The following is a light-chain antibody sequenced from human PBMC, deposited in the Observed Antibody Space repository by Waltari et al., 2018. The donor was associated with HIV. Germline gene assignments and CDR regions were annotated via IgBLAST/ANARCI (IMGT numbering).Light chain of an antibody. CDR3: SSYTSDYTYV. J-gene: IGLJ1*01. CDR2: EVS. CDR1: SSDVGGYNY. Sequence: QSALTQPASVSGSPGQSITISCTGTSSDVGGYNYVSWYQHHPGKAPKLLIYEVSNRPSGVSNRFSGSKSDNTASLTISGLQAEDEADNYCSSYTSDYTYVFGSGTEVTVL. V-gene: IGLV2-14*01.